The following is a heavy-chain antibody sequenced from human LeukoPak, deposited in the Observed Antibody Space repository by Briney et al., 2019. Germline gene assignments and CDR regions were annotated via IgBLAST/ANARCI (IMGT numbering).Heavy chain of an antibody. V-gene: IGHV4-59*12. J-gene: IGHJ4*02. Sequence: SETLSLTCTVSGGSISSYYWSWIRQPPGKGLEWIGYIYYSGSTNCNPSLKSRVTISVDTSKNQFSLKLSSVTAADTAVYYCARRLGGWYSAFDYWGQGTLVTVSS. D-gene: IGHD6-19*01. CDR2: IYYSGST. CDR1: GGSISSYY. CDR3: ARRLGGWYSAFDY.